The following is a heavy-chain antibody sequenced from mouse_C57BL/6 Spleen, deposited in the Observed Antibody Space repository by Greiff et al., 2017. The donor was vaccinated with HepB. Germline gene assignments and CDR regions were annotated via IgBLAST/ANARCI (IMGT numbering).Heavy chain of an antibody. CDR2: INPSTGGT. V-gene: IGHV1-42*01. CDR1: GYSFTGYY. CDR3: ARARGTWFAY. Sequence: EVQLQQSGPELVKPGASVKISCKASGYSFTGYYMNWVKQSPEKSLEWIGEINPSTGGTTYNQKFKAKATLTVDKSSSTAYMQLKSLTSEDSAVYYCARARGTWFAYWGQGTLVTVSA. J-gene: IGHJ3*01.